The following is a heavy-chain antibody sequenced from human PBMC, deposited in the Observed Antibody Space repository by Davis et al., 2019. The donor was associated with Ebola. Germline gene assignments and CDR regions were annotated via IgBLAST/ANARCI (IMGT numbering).Heavy chain of an antibody. D-gene: IGHD6-13*01. Sequence: SETLSLTCTVSGYSISSGYYWGWIRQPPGKGLEWIGSIYHSGSTYYNPSLKSRVTISVDTSNNQFSLKLGSVTAADTAVYYCARDWGSSSGTFDFWGQGTLVTVSS. CDR1: GYSISSGYY. CDR2: IYHSGST. CDR3: ARDWGSSSGTFDF. V-gene: IGHV4-38-2*02. J-gene: IGHJ4*02.